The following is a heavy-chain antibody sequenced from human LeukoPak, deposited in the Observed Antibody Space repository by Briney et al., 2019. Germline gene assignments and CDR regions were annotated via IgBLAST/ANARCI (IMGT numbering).Heavy chain of an antibody. D-gene: IGHD2-15*01. CDR2: IYHIGST. CDR3: ARYCSTGSCFRSLDY. Sequence: SETLSLTCAVSGGSISGSNWWSWVRQPPGKGLEWIGEIYHIGSTNYNPSLKSRVTISVDKSKNQFSLKLSSVTAADTAVYYCARYCSTGSCFRSLDYWGQGTLVTVSS. V-gene: IGHV4-4*02. J-gene: IGHJ4*02. CDR1: GGSISGSNW.